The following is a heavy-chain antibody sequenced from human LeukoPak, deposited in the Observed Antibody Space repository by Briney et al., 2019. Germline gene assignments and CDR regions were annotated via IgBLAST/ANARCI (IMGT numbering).Heavy chain of an antibody. V-gene: IGHV1-8*01. CDR1: GYTFTSYD. J-gene: IGHJ4*02. Sequence: ASVKVSCKASGYTFTSYDINWVRQATGQGLEWMGWMNPNSGNTGYAQKFQGRVTMTRNNSISTAYMELSSLRSEDTAVYYCARSVSRITIFGVAGFDYWGQGTLVTVSS. CDR2: MNPNSGNT. CDR3: ARSVSRITIFGVAGFDY. D-gene: IGHD3-3*01.